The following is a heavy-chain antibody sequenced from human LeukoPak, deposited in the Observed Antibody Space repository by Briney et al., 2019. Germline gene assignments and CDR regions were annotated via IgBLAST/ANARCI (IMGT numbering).Heavy chain of an antibody. Sequence: SETLSLTCTASGVSFSTYYWTWIRQPAGKGLEWIGRINSSGNTNYNPSLESRVTMSIDTSKNQFSLKLTSVTAADTAVYYCARERGDLRGDAFDIWGQGTMVTVSS. J-gene: IGHJ3*02. V-gene: IGHV4-4*07. CDR3: ARERGDLRGDAFDI. CDR2: INSSGNT. D-gene: IGHD7-27*01. CDR1: GVSFSTYY.